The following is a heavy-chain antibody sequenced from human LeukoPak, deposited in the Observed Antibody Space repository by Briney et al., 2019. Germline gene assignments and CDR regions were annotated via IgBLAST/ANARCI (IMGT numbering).Heavy chain of an antibody. D-gene: IGHD2-21*02. V-gene: IGHV3-9*01. CDR1: GFSFGGYA. Sequence: GGSLRLSCEAYGFSFGGYALHWVRQAPGKGLEWVASISWNSGDIVHADSVKGRFTISRDNAKNSLYLQMDSLRTEDTALYYCVKSGGYATAIRYFDLWGRGTLVTVSS. J-gene: IGHJ2*01. CDR3: VKSGGYATAIRYFDL. CDR2: ISWNSGDI.